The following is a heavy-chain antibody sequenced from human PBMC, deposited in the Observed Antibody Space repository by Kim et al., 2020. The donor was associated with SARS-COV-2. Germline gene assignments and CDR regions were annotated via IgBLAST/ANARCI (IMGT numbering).Heavy chain of an antibody. CDR3: ARDVLRFLEWLLPALRHGAPGGYYFGMDV. CDR2: IKKDGSAI. Sequence: GGSLRLSCAASGFTFSSYWMSWVRQAPGKGLEWVANIKKDGSAIYYVDSVKGRFTISRDNAKNSLYLQMNSLRAEDTAVYYCARDVLRFLEWLLPALRHGAPGGYYFGMDVWCQGTTVTVSS. CDR1: GFTFSSYW. V-gene: IGHV3-7*01. D-gene: IGHD3-3*01. J-gene: IGHJ6*02.